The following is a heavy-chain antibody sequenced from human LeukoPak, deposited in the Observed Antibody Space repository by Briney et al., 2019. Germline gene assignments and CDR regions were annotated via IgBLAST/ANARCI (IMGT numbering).Heavy chain of an antibody. CDR3: ARDQLLSDSSGSIDY. D-gene: IGHD3-22*01. CDR1: GFTFSSYS. CDR2: ISSSSSTI. Sequence: GGSLRLSCAASGFTFSSYSMNWVRQAPGKGLEWVSYISSSSSTIYYADSVKGRFTISRDNAKNSLYLQMNSLRAEDTAVYYCARDQLLSDSSGSIDYWGQGTLVTVSS. V-gene: IGHV3-48*01. J-gene: IGHJ4*02.